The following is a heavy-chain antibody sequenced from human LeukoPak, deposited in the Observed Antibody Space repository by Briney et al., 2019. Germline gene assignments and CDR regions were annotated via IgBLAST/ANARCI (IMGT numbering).Heavy chain of an antibody. J-gene: IGHJ6*03. CDR1: GYTFLSHG. D-gene: IGHD2-2*01. CDR3: ARSQAVVSSSLYYYYMDV. CDR2: TNANNRNT. V-gene: IGHV1-18*01. Sequence: ASVKVSCKASGYTFLSHGFSWVRQAPGQGLEWMGWTNANNRNTNYAQRLQGRVTMTTDTSTNTAYMELRTLRSDDTAVYYCARSQAVVSSSLYYYYMDVWGKGTTIIVSS.